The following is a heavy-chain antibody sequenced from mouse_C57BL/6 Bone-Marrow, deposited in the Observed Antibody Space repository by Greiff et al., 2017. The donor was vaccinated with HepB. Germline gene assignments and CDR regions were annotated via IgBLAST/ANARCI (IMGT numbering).Heavy chain of an antibody. CDR1: GFTFSDYY. J-gene: IGHJ2*01. CDR2: ISNGGGST. Sequence: EVHLVESGGGLVQPGGSLKLSCAASGFTFSDYYMYWVRQTPEKRLEWVAYISNGGGSTYYPDTVKGRFTISRDNAKNTLYLQMSRLKSEDTATYFCAGGTYFDYWGPGTTLTVSS. V-gene: IGHV5-12*01. CDR3: AGGTYFDY. D-gene: IGHD2-14*01.